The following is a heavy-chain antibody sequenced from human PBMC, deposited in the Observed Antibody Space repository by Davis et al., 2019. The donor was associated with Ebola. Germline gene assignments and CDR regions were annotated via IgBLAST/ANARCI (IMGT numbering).Heavy chain of an antibody. CDR3: AKGKDTAMVYVPHDY. CDR2: ISYDGSNK. J-gene: IGHJ4*02. D-gene: IGHD5-18*01. V-gene: IGHV3-30*18. Sequence: GESLKISCAASGFTFSSYGMHWVRQAPGKGLAWVAVISYDGSNKYYADSVKGRFTISRDNSKNTLYLQMNSLRAEDTAVYYCAKGKDTAMVYVPHDYWGQGTLVTVSS. CDR1: GFTFSSYG.